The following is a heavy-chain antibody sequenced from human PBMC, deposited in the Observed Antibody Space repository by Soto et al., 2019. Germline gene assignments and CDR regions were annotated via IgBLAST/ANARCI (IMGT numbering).Heavy chain of an antibody. D-gene: IGHD1-26*01. Sequence: QVQLVQSGAEVKRPGASVKVSCKASGYTFTNYYFHWVRQAPGQGPEWLGIINPSGGSTSYAQKFGGSVTMTRDTYTSTVNMELSSLTSEDTAVYYCVGVPARGRHQPLSFDYWGQGTLVTVSS. J-gene: IGHJ4*02. CDR3: VGVPARGRHQPLSFDY. CDR2: INPSGGST. V-gene: IGHV1-46*03. CDR1: GYTFTNYY.